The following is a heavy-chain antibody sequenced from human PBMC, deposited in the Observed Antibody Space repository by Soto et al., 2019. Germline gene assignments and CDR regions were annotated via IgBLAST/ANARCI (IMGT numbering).Heavy chain of an antibody. CDR1: GFTFDDYT. D-gene: IGHD6-19*01. CDR3: AKQAVAGITYYGMDV. J-gene: IGHJ6*02. V-gene: IGHV3-43*01. CDR2: ISWDGGST. Sequence: GGSLRLSCAASGFTFDDYTMHWVRQAPGKGLEWVSLISWDGGSTYYADSVKGRFTISRDNSKNSLYLQMNSLRTEDTALYYCAKQAVAGITYYGMDVWGQGTKVTVSS.